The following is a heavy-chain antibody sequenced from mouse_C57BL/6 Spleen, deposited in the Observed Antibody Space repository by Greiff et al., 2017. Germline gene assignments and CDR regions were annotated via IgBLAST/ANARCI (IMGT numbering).Heavy chain of an antibody. CDR3: ASSPYDYDGGYYAMDY. V-gene: IGHV2-6*01. CDR1: GFSLTSYG. J-gene: IGHJ4*01. D-gene: IGHD2-4*01. CDR2: IWGVGST. Sequence: QVQLQQSGPGLVAPSQSLSITCTVSGFSLTSYGVDWVRQSPGKGLEWLGVIWGVGSTNYNSALKSRLSISKDNSKSQVFLKMNSLQTDDTAMYYCASSPYDYDGGYYAMDYWGQGTSVTVSS.